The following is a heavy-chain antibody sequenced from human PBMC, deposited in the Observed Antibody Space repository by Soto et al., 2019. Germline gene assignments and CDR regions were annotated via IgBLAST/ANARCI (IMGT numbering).Heavy chain of an antibody. CDR2: ISAYNGNT. V-gene: IGHV1-18*01. CDR3: PRVRDARHSVLVIRPPATFDY. J-gene: IGHJ4*02. D-gene: IGHD2-21*01. CDR1: GYTFTSYG. Sequence: QVQLVQSGAEVKKPGASVKVSCKAPGYTFTSYGISWVRQAPGQGLEWMGWISAYNGNTNYAQKLQGIFTMTTDTAKSTAYMELRSLRSDDTAVYFCPRVRDARHSVLVIRPPATFDYWGQGTLVTVSS.